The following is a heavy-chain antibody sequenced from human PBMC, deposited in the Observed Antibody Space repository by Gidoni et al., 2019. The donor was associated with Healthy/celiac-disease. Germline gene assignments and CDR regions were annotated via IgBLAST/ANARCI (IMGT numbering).Heavy chain of an antibody. D-gene: IGHD3-10*01. J-gene: IGHJ4*02. CDR1: GFTFSSYG. V-gene: IGHV3-33*01. CDR3: AREVWFGELSPFDY. Sequence: VQPGRSLRLSCAASGFTFSSYGMHWVRQAPCKGLEWVAVIWYDGSNKYYADSVKGRFTISRDNSKNTLYLQMNSLRAEDTAVYYCAREVWFGELSPFDYWGQGTLVTVSS. CDR2: IWYDGSNK.